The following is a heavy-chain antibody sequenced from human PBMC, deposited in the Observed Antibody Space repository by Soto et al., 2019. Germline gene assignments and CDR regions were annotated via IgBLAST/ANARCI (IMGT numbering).Heavy chain of an antibody. CDR1: GGSISSSSYY. D-gene: IGHD6-19*01. V-gene: IGHV4-39*01. Sequence: SETLSLTCTVSGGSISSSSYYWGWIRQPPGKGLEGIGSIYYSGSTYYNPSLKSRVTISVDTSKNQFSLKLSSVTAADTAVYYCARLPAGEAVAGLHSFDYWGQGTLVTVSS. CDR3: ARLPAGEAVAGLHSFDY. J-gene: IGHJ4*02. CDR2: IYYSGST.